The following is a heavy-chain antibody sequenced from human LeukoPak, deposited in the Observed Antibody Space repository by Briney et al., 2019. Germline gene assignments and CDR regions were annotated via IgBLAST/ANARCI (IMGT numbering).Heavy chain of an antibody. D-gene: IGHD3-16*01. Sequence: GASVKVSCKASGYTFTSYAMHWVRQAPGQRLEWMGWINAGNGNTKYSQKFQGRVTITRDTSASTAYMELSSLRSEDTAVYYCARDYRAYLVFDYWGQGTLVTVSS. V-gene: IGHV1-3*01. CDR3: ARDYRAYLVFDY. J-gene: IGHJ4*02. CDR1: GYTFTSYA. CDR2: INAGNGNT.